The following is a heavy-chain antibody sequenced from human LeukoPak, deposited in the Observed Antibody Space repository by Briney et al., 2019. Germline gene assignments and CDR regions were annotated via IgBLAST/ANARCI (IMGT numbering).Heavy chain of an antibody. CDR3: AIYRYSGPIDY. CDR2: ISAYNGNT. J-gene: IGHJ4*02. D-gene: IGHD1-26*01. Sequence: ASVKVSCKASGYTFTSYGISWVRQAPGQGLEWMGWISAYNGNTNYAQKLQGRVTMTTDTSTSTAYMELRRLRSDDTAVYYCAIYRYSGPIDYWGQGTLVTVSS. CDR1: GYTFTSYG. V-gene: IGHV1-18*04.